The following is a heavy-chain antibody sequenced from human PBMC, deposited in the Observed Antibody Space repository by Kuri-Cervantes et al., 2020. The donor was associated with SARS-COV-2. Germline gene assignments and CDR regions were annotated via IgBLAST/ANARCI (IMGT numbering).Heavy chain of an antibody. CDR2: INPNSGGT. CDR1: GYTLTELS. CDR3: AREGSETGAVGMDV. D-gene: IGHD1-26*01. V-gene: IGHV1-2*04. Sequence: ASVKVSCKVSGYTLTELSMHWVRQAPGQGLEWMGWINPNSGGTNYAQKFQGWVTMTRDTSISTAYMELSRLRSDDTAVYYCAREGSETGAVGMDVWGQGTTVTVSS. J-gene: IGHJ6*02.